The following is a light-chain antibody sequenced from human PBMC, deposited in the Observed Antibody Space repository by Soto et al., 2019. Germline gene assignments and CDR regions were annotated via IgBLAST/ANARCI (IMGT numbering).Light chain of an antibody. CDR3: QQYYIYPPT. J-gene: IGKJ1*01. CDR2: AAS. V-gene: IGKV1-8*01. CDR1: QGISSY. Sequence: IHMTQSTSTLSASTGYIFTITCRASQGISSYLAWYQQKPGKAPKLLVYAASTLQSGVPSRLRGSGYGTDLTITISCMQSEDFETYYCQQYYIYPPTFGQGTIVDI.